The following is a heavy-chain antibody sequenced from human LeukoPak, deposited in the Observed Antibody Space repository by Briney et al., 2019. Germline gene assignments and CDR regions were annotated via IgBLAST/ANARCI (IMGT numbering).Heavy chain of an antibody. J-gene: IGHJ3*02. CDR3: ARVVLVRGTSGAFDI. Sequence: GGSLRLSCAASGFTVSSNYMSWVRQAPGKGLEWVSSISSSSSYIYYADSVKGRFTISRDNAKNSLYLQMNSLRAEDTAVYYCARVVLVRGTSGAFDIWGQGTMVTVSS. CDR1: GFTVSSNY. V-gene: IGHV3-21*01. D-gene: IGHD3-10*01. CDR2: ISSSSSYI.